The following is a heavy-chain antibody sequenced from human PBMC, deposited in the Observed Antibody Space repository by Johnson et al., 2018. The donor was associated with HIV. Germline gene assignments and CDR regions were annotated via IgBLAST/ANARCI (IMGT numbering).Heavy chain of an antibody. D-gene: IGHD6-19*01. CDR1: GYSFRNSA. CDR3: AKDRSVAGLYDAFDI. J-gene: IGHJ3*02. Sequence: VQLVESGGGLVQPGGSLRLSCVASGYSFRNSAMHWVRQAPGKGLEWVATIWSDGTNKYYGDSVKGRFTVSRDSSKNTLFLQMTILRVEDTAVYYCAKDRSVAGLYDAFDIWGQGTRVTVSS. CDR2: IWSDGTNK. V-gene: IGHV3-33*06.